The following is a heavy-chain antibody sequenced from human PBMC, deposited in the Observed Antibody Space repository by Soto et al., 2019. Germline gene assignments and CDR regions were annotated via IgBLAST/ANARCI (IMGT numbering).Heavy chain of an antibody. D-gene: IGHD2-2*01. Sequence: GASVKVSCKASGGTFSSYTISWVRQAPGQGLEWMGRIIPILGIANYAQKFQGRVTITADKSTSTAYMELSSLRSEDTAVYYCARDLGGEDDIVVVPAPKDAFDIWGQGTMVTVSS. CDR1: GGTFSSYT. CDR3: ARDLGGEDDIVVVPAPKDAFDI. V-gene: IGHV1-69*04. CDR2: IIPILGIA. J-gene: IGHJ3*02.